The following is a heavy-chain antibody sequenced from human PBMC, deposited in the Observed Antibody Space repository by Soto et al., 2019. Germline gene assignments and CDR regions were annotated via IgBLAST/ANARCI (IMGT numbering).Heavy chain of an antibody. Sequence: GGSLRLSCAASGFSFGDYNMGWVRQAPGKGLEWVSTISGGGGITYYADSVRGRFTISRDNSKNTLYLLMNSLTAEDTALFYCAKALGWPLYFDYWGQGTLVTVSS. CDR1: GFSFGDYN. CDR3: AKALGWPLYFDY. V-gene: IGHV3-23*01. J-gene: IGHJ4*02. CDR2: ISGGGGIT. D-gene: IGHD1-26*01.